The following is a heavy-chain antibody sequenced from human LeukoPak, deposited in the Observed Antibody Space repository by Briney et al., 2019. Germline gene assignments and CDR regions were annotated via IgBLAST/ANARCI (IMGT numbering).Heavy chain of an antibody. J-gene: IGHJ4*02. CDR1: GDSVSGISFY. CDR3: ARYYDSSGYWSTPHFDY. CDR2: IQYSGST. V-gene: IGHV4-61*01. Sequence: SETLSLTCTVSGDSVSGISFYWSWIRQPPGKGLQYIGYIQYSGSTNYNPSLKSRVTISVDTSKNQFSLKLSSVTAADTAVYYCARYYDSSGYWSTPHFDYWGQGTLVTVSP. D-gene: IGHD3-22*01.